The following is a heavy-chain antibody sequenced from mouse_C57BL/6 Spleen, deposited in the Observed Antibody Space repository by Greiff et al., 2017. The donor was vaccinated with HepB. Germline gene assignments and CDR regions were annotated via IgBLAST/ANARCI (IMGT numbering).Heavy chain of an antibody. CDR1: GFTFSSYA. V-gene: IGHV5-4*03. CDR2: ISDGGSYT. Sequence: EVKLVESGGGLVKPGGSLKLSCAASGFTFSSYAMSWVRQTPEKRLEWVATISDGGSYTYYPDNVKGRFTISRDNAKNNLYLQMSHLKSEDTAMYYCARGGSQSCFAYWGQGTLVTVSA. CDR3: ARGGSQSCFAY. J-gene: IGHJ3*01. D-gene: IGHD1-1*01.